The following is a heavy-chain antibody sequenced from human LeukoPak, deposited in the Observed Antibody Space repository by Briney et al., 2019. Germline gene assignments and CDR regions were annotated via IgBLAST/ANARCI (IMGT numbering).Heavy chain of an antibody. V-gene: IGHV3-15*01. Sequence: GGSLRLSCAASGFTFSNAWMSWVRQAPGKGLEWVGRIKSKTDGGTTDYAAPVKGRFTISRDNSKNTLYLQMNSLRAEDTAVYYCAKDLRPGMGVFDWFDPWGQGTLVTVSS. CDR3: AKDLRPGMGVFDWFDP. J-gene: IGHJ5*02. CDR2: IKSKTDGGTT. CDR1: GFTFSNAW. D-gene: IGHD1-14*01.